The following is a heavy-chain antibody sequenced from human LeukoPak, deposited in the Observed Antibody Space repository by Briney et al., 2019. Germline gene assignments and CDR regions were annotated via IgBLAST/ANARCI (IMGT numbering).Heavy chain of an antibody. CDR1: GGSISSGSHW. D-gene: IGHD1-26*01. Sequence: SETLSLTCTVSGGSISSGSHWWGWIRQPPGGGLEWIGSTYYAESPSYNPSLKSRVTISVDMSKNQLSLKLSSVTAADTAVYYCARPSSSGNYYYWGQGTLVTVS. V-gene: IGHV4-39*01. J-gene: IGHJ4*02. CDR2: TYYAESP. CDR3: ARPSSSGNYYY.